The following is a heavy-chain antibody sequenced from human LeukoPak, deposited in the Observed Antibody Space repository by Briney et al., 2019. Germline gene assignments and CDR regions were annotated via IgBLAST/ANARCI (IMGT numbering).Heavy chain of an antibody. Sequence: GGSLRLSCAASGFTVSSNYMSWVRQAPGKGLEWVSVIYSGGSTYYADSVKGRFTISRDNSKNTLYLQMNSLRAEDTAVYYCARETPGYSSGWYSTRGYYFDYWGQGTLVTVSS. CDR2: IYSGGST. CDR1: GFTVSSNY. CDR3: ARETPGYSSGWYSTRGYYFDY. J-gene: IGHJ4*02. V-gene: IGHV3-53*01. D-gene: IGHD6-19*01.